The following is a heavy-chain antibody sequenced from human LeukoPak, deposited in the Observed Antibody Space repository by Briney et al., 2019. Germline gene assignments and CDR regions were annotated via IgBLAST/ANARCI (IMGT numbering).Heavy chain of an antibody. D-gene: IGHD6-13*01. CDR3: ARVVGSSSWKPNWFDP. CDR2: IYTSGST. J-gene: IGHJ5*02. CDR1: GGSISSYY. V-gene: IGHV4-4*07. Sequence: PSETLSLTCTVSGGSISSYYWSWIRQPAGKGLEWIGRIYTSGSTNYNPSLKSRVTMSVDTSKNQFSLKLSSVTAADTAVYYCARVVGSSSWKPNWFDPWGQGTLVTVSS.